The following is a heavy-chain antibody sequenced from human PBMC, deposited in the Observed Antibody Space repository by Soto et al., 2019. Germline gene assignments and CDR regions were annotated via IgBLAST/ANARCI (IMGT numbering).Heavy chain of an antibody. D-gene: IGHD3-9*01. J-gene: IGHJ4*02. V-gene: IGHV1-18*01. Sequence: APVEVCCKASGYTITSCGSRWLRQANGQGLEWMGWISAYNGNTNYAQKLQGRVTMTTDTSTSTAYMELRSLRSDDTAVYYCARDPRTYFDWSNLDYWGQGTLVTVSS. CDR2: ISAYNGNT. CDR1: GYTITSCG. CDR3: ARDPRTYFDWSNLDY.